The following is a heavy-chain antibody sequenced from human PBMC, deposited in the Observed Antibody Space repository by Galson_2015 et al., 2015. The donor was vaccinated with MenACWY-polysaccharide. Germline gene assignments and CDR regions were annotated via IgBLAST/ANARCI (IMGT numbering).Heavy chain of an antibody. D-gene: IGHD4-11*01. CDR3: SRLIDPKKTKKGGNYESGDV. CDR2: IYPGDSDT. J-gene: IGHJ6*02. CDR1: GYSFTSYW. Sequence: QSGAEVKKPGESLKISCKGSGYSFTSYWIGWVRQMPGKGLEWMGIIYPGDSDTRYSPSFQGQVTISADKSISTAYLQWSSLKASDTAMYYWSRLIDPKKTKKGGNYESGDVWGQGTTVTVSS. V-gene: IGHV5-51*03.